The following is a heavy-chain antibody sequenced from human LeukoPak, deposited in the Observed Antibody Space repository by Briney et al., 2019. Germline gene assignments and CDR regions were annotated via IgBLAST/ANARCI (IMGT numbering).Heavy chain of an antibody. CDR2: INPKSGGT. Sequence: ASVKVSCKTSGYAFTNYYMHWVRQGPGLGFEWMGWINPKSGGTSYPQKFQGRLTMTRDTSISTAYMELSRLGSDDTAVYYCVPXANYYYFDYWGQGTLVTVSS. D-gene: IGHD4/OR15-4a*01. J-gene: IGHJ4*02. V-gene: IGHV1-2*02. CDR3: VPXANYYYFDY. CDR1: GYAFTNYY.